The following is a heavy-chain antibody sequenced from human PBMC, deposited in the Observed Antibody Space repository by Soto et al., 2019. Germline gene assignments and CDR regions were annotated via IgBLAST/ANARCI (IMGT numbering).Heavy chain of an antibody. V-gene: IGHV4-34*01. D-gene: IGHD2-2*01. Sequence: PSETLSLTCAVYGGSFSGYYWSWIRQPPGKGLEWIGEINHSGSTNYNPSLKSRVTISVDTSKNQFSLKLSSVTAADTAAYYCARGVKDIVVVPAAHGFFDYWGQGTLVTVSS. CDR1: GGSFSGYY. CDR3: ARGVKDIVVVPAAHGFFDY. CDR2: INHSGST. J-gene: IGHJ4*02.